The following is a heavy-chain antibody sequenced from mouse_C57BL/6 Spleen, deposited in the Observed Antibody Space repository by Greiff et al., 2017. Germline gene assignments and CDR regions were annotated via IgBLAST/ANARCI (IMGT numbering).Heavy chain of an antibody. CDR3: ASYGSSWWFAY. V-gene: IGHV1-81*01. J-gene: IGHJ3*01. CDR2: IYPRSGTT. Sequence: QVQLQQSGAELARPGASVKLSCKASGYTFPSYGISWVKQRTGQGLEWIGEIYPRSGTTYYNEKFKGKATLTADKSYSTSYIELRSLTSEDSAVYFCASYGSSWWFAYWSQGTLVTVSA. D-gene: IGHD1-1*01. CDR1: GYTFPSYG.